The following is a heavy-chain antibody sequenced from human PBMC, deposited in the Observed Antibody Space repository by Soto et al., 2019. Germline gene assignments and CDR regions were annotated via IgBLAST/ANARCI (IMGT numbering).Heavy chain of an antibody. J-gene: IGHJ4*02. D-gene: IGHD6-19*01. CDR3: ARTGGQWLAQETYYFDY. V-gene: IGHV1-69*13. CDR1: GGTFSSYA. Sequence: GASVKVSCKASGGTFSSYAISWVRQAPGQGLEWMGGIIPIFGTANYAQKFQGRVTITADESTSTAYMELSSLRSEDTAVYYCARTGGQWLAQETYYFDYWGQGTLVTVSS. CDR2: IIPIFGTA.